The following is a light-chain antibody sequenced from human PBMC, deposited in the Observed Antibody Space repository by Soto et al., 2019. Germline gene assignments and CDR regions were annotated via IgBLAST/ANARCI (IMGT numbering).Light chain of an antibody. V-gene: IGLV1-44*01. CDR1: SSNIGSNT. Sequence: QSVLTQPPSASGTPGQRVTISCSGSSSNIGSNTVNWYQQLPRTAPKLLIYSNNQRPSGVPDRFSGSKSGTSASLAISGLQSEDEADYYCAAWDDSLNGFYVFGTGTKVTV. CDR3: AAWDDSLNGFYV. CDR2: SNN. J-gene: IGLJ1*01.